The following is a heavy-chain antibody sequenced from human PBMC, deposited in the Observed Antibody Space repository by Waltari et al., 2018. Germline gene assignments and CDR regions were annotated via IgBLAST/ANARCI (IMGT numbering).Heavy chain of an antibody. V-gene: IGHV4-38-2*01. CDR3: ARVAFGYCSGGSCHGYYFDY. J-gene: IGHJ4*02. CDR2: IYHSGST. CDR1: GYSIRSGYY. D-gene: IGHD2-15*01. Sequence: QVQLQESGPGLVKPSETLSLTCAVSGYSIRSGYYWGWIRQPPGKGLEWIGSIYHSGSTYYNPSLKSRVTISVDTSKNQFSLKLSSVTAADTAVYYCARVAFGYCSGGSCHGYYFDYWGQGTLVTVSS.